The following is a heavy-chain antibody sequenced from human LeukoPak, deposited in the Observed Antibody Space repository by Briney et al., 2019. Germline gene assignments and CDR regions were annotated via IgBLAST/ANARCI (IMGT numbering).Heavy chain of an antibody. D-gene: IGHD2-21*01. CDR3: TIRGGDYYYYYMDV. CDR2: IRSKANSYAT. Sequence: GESLKLSCAASGFTFSVSAMHWVGQASGKGLEWVGRIRSKANSYATAYAASVKGRFTISRDDSKNTAYLQMNSLKTEDTAVYYCTIRGGDYYYYYMDVWGKGTTVTVSS. V-gene: IGHV3-73*01. CDR1: GFTFSVSA. J-gene: IGHJ6*03.